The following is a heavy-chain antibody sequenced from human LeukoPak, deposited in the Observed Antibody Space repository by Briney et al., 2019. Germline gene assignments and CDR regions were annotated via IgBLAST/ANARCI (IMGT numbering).Heavy chain of an antibody. J-gene: IGHJ5*02. CDR2: ISAYNGNT. Sequence: ASVKVSCKASGYTFTGYYMHWVRQAPGQGLERMGWISAYNGNTNYAQKLQGRVTMTTDTSTSTAYMELRSLRSDDTAVYYCARGGRITMIVGWFDPWGQGTLVTVSS. CDR1: GYTFTGYY. CDR3: ARGGRITMIVGWFDP. D-gene: IGHD3-22*01. V-gene: IGHV1-18*04.